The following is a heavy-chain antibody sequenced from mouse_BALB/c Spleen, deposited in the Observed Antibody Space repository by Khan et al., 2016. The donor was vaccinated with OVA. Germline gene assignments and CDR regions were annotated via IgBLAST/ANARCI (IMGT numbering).Heavy chain of an antibody. CDR3: TRVDYYYDSEGLAY. J-gene: IGHJ3*01. D-gene: IGHD1-1*01. CDR2: VSTGGTYT. CDR1: GFTLSTYG. V-gene: IGHV5-6*01. Sequence: EVELVQSGGDLVKPGESLKLSCAASGFTLSTYGMSWVRQTPDRRLEWVATVSTGGTYTYYLDRVTGLFIISRDNARNTLYLKMSSLKSDDTAMFYCTRVDYYYDSEGLAYWGQGTLVTVSA.